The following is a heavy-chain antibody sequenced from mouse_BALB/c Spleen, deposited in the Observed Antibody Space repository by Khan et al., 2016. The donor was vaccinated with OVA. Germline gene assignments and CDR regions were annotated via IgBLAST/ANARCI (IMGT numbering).Heavy chain of an antibody. CDR1: GYTFTSYW. Sequence: QVRLQQSGAELVKPGASVKLSCKTSGYTFTSYWIQWVKQRPGQGLGWIGQIFPGTGTTYYNEKFKGKATLTVDTSSNTAFMQLSSLTSEDSAVYFCARGYFGNYDFVYWGHVTLVTVSP. CDR3: ARGYFGNYDFVY. J-gene: IGHJ3*01. CDR2: IFPGTGTT. V-gene: IGHV1S132*01. D-gene: IGHD2-1*01.